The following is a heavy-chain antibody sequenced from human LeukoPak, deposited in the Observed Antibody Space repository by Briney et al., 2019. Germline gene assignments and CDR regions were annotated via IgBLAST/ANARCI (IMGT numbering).Heavy chain of an antibody. Sequence: SVKVSCKASGGTFSSYAISWVRQAPGQGLEWMGRIIPILGIANYAQKFQGRVTITADKSTSTAYMELSSLRSEDTAVYYCASSPGYSSGWYRYGYWGQGTLVTVSS. CDR1: GGTFSSYA. J-gene: IGHJ4*02. CDR3: ASSPGYSSGWYRYGY. D-gene: IGHD6-19*01. V-gene: IGHV1-69*04. CDR2: IIPILGIA.